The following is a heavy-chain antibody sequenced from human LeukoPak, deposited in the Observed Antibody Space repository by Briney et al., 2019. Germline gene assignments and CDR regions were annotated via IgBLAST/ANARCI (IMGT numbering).Heavy chain of an antibody. D-gene: IGHD3-3*01. J-gene: IGHJ3*02. CDR2: IYTSGSS. V-gene: IGHV4-61*02. CDR3: ARGSITVVPAFDI. Sequence: PSETLSLTCTVSGGSISSGSYYWSWIRQPAGKGLEWIGRIYTSGSSSYNPSLKSRGTISVDTSKNQFSLKLNSVTAADTAVYYCARGSITVVPAFDIWGQGRMVTVSS. CDR1: GGSISSGSYY.